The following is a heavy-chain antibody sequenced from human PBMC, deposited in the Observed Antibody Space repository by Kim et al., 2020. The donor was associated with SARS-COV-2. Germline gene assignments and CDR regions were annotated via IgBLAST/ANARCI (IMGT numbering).Heavy chain of an antibody. J-gene: IGHJ4*02. V-gene: IGHV3-7*01. D-gene: IGHD1-1*01. Sequence: GGSLRLSCVGSKFTMTTHWIHWVRQAPGKGLEWLADIKQDGSLRFYGDSVRGRFTISRDAAKNTVYLQLNNVRAEDTALYYCARCLVTAPGGDDWGPGTQVTVSS. CDR3: ARCLVTAPGGDD. CDR1: KFTMTTHW. CDR2: IKQDGSLR.